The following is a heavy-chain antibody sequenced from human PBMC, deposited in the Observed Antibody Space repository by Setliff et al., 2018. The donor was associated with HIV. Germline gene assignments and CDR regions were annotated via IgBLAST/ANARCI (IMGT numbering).Heavy chain of an antibody. CDR1: GGSFSAYH. V-gene: IGHV4-34*01. D-gene: IGHD3-3*01. Sequence: LSLTCAVYGGSFSAYHWSWIRQTPGKGLEWLGEINHSGSTAHNLALESRVSMSIDTSKNQFSLKLTSVTAADTAIYYCARGRDYTGSWFRPFYLDFWGHGNLVTVSS. CDR2: INHSGST. J-gene: IGHJ4*01. CDR3: ARGRDYTGSWFRPFYLDF.